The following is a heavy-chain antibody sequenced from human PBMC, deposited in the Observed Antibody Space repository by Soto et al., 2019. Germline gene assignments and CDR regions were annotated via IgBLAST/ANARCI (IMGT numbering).Heavy chain of an antibody. Sequence: QVQLVQSGAEVKKPGASVKVSCKASGYTFTSYAMHWVRQAPGQRLEWMGWINAGNGNTKYSQKFQGRVTITRDTSASTAYMELSCLRSEDTAVYYCARPYYDILTGYDAFDIWGQGTMVTVSS. CDR3: ARPYYDILTGYDAFDI. CDR2: INAGNGNT. CDR1: GYTFTSYA. V-gene: IGHV1-3*01. D-gene: IGHD3-9*01. J-gene: IGHJ3*02.